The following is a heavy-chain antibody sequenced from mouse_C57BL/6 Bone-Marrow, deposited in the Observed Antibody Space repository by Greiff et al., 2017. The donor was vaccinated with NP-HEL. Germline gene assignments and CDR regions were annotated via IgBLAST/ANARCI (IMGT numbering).Heavy chain of an antibody. CDR2: ISSGGDYI. D-gene: IGHD2-5*01. J-gene: IGHJ4*01. CDR1: GFTFSSYA. V-gene: IGHV5-9-1*02. Sequence: EVKLMESGEGLVKPGGSLKLSCAASGFTFSSYAMSWVRQTPEKRLEWVAYISSGGDYIYYADTVKGRFTISRDNARNTLYLQMSSLKSEDTAMYYCTRDNYYSNYYAMDYWGQGTSVTVSS. CDR3: TRDNYYSNYYAMDY.